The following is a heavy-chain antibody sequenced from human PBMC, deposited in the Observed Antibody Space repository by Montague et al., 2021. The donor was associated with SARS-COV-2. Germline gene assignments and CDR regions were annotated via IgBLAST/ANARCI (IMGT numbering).Heavy chain of an antibody. CDR1: GASVTSYYW. Sequence: SETLSLTCGVSGASVTSYYWRCWVRQPTGKGLGWIGVIYHTCNTYYSSSQNSRVYISLDTSKNQWSLLLTSVTAAATAAYYCGSPKEGSGYYRSFDYWGQGTLVTVSS. D-gene: IGHD3-22*01. V-gene: IGHV4-4*02. J-gene: IGHJ4*01. CDR3: GSPKEGSGYYRSFDY. CDR2: IYHTCNT.